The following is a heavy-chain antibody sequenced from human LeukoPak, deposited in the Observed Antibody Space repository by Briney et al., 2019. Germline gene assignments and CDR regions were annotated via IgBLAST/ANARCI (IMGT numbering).Heavy chain of an antibody. CDR1: GFTFSSYA. Sequence: GGALRLSCAASGFTFSSYAMSWVRQAPGKGLEGVSAISGSGGSTYYADSVKGRFPISRDNSNNTLYLQMNSLRAEDTAVYYCARESQSAYYFDSSGYEDAFDIWGQGTMVTVSS. CDR3: ARESQSAYYFDSSGYEDAFDI. V-gene: IGHV3-23*01. J-gene: IGHJ3*02. CDR2: ISGSGGST. D-gene: IGHD3-22*01.